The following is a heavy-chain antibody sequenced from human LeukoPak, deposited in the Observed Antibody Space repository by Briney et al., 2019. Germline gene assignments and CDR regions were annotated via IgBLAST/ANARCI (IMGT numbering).Heavy chain of an antibody. CDR2: INPSGGST. V-gene: IGHV1-46*01. CDR3: ARAEDCSGGSCYRPRGIYGMDV. D-gene: IGHD2-15*01. CDR1: GYTFTSYY. J-gene: IGHJ6*04. Sequence: ASVKVSCKASGYTFTSYYMHWVRQAPGQGLEWMGIINPSGGSTSYAQKFQGRVTMTRDTSTSTVYMELSSLRSEDTAVYYCARAEDCSGGSCYRPRGIYGMDVWGKGTTVTVFS.